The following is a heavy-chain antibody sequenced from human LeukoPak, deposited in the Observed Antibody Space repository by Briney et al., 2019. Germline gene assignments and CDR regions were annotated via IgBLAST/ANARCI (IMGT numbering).Heavy chain of an antibody. CDR2: IYYSGST. D-gene: IGHD3-22*01. J-gene: IGHJ4*02. V-gene: IGHV4-59*01. CDR1: GGSISSYD. CDR3: AREVPYYYDSSGYYYYFDY. Sequence: PSETLSLTCTVSGGSISSYDWSWIRQPPGKGLEWIGYIYYSGSTNYNPSLKSGVTISVDTSKNQFSLKLSSVTAADTAVYYCAREVPYYYDSSGYYYYFDYWGQGTLVTVSS.